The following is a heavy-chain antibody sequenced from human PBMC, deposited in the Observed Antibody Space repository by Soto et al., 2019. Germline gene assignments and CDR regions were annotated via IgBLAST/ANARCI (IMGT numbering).Heavy chain of an antibody. V-gene: IGHV3-9*01. CDR2: ISWNSGSI. Sequence: SLRLSCAASGFTFDDYAMHWVRQAPGKGLEWVSGISWNSGSIGYADSVKGRFTISRDNAKNSLYLQMNSLRAEDTALYYCAKDIHDSSGGGFDYWGQGTLVTVSS. D-gene: IGHD3-22*01. CDR1: GFTFDDYA. CDR3: AKDIHDSSGGGFDY. J-gene: IGHJ4*02.